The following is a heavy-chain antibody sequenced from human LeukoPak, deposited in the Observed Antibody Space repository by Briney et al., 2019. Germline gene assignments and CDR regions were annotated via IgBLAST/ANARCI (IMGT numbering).Heavy chain of an antibody. CDR2: IYYSGTT. Sequence: SETLSLTCSVSGGSMSIYYWSWIRQPPGKGLEWIGFIYYSGTTNYNPSLKSRVTISLDTSSDRFSLKLSSVTAADTAVYYCARMNAFDIWGQGTMVTVSS. J-gene: IGHJ3*02. CDR3: ARMNAFDI. CDR1: GGSMSIYY. V-gene: IGHV4-59*08.